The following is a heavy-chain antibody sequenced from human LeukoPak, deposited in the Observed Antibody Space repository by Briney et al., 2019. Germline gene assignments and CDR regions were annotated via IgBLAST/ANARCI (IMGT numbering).Heavy chain of an antibody. D-gene: IGHD6-13*01. CDR1: GYSISSGYY. V-gene: IGHV4-38-2*02. CDR3: ARVTTSSWFEGYFDY. Sequence: SETLSLTCTVSGYSISSGYYWGWIRQPPGKGPEWIGNFYHGGSSYYNPSLKSRVTMSGDTSKNQFSLNLSSVTAADTAVYYCARVTTSSWFEGYFDYWGQGTLVTVSS. J-gene: IGHJ4*02. CDR2: FYHGGSS.